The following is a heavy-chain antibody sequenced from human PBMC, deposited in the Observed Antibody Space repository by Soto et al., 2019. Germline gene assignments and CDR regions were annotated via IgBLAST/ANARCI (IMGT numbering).Heavy chain of an antibody. D-gene: IGHD3-22*01. CDR1: GFTFRNYV. CDR2: ISTVDGST. CDR3: AKDQCYDSSGYSFP. Sequence: GGSLRLSCAASGFTFRNYVVSWVRQAPGKGLEWVSLISTVDGSTYYADSVKGRFSISRDNSKNTLYLQMNSLRAEETAVYYRAKDQCYDSSGYSFPWGQGTLLTVSS. J-gene: IGHJ5*02. V-gene: IGHV3-23*01.